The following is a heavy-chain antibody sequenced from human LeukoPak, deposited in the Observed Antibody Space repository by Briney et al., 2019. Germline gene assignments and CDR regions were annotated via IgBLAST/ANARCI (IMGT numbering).Heavy chain of an antibody. CDR3: VRAAPQNCYPSSCSLFDK. D-gene: IGHD2-2*01. Sequence: GGSLRLSCAASGFTFSSYAMSWVRRAPRKGLEWVSTIMIGGDGKHYADSVKGRFTISRDRSESTLFLQMDDLRAVDTAVYYCVRAAPQNCYPSSCSLFDKWGQGTLVTVSS. V-gene: IGHV3-23*01. CDR1: GFTFSSYA. CDR2: IMIGGDGK. J-gene: IGHJ4*02.